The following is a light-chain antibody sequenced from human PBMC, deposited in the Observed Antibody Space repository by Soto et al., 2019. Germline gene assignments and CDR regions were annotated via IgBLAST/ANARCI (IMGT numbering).Light chain of an antibody. CDR2: GAS. CDR1: QSVSSY. Sequence: EIVLTQSPATLSLSPGERATLSCRASQSVSSYLAWYQQKPGQAPRLLIYGASNRATGIPARFSGSGSGTDFTLTISILEPEDFAVYYCQQRSNWPLTFGGGTKVDIK. CDR3: QQRSNWPLT. V-gene: IGKV3-11*01. J-gene: IGKJ4*01.